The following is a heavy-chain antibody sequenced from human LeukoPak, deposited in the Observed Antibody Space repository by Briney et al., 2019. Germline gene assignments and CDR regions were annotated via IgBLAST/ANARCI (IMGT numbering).Heavy chain of an antibody. Sequence: GGSLRLSCAASGFTFSSYAMNWVRQAPGKGLEWVSYISSSSSTIYYADSVKGRFTISRDSAKTSLFLQMNSLRDEDTAVYYCARAYSSSSGRDAFDSWGLGTLVTVSS. D-gene: IGHD6-6*01. CDR1: GFTFSSYA. CDR2: ISSSSSTI. J-gene: IGHJ3*02. CDR3: ARAYSSSSGRDAFDS. V-gene: IGHV3-48*02.